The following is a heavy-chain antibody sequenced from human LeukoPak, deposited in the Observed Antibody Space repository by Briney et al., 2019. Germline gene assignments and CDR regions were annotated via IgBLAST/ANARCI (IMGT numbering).Heavy chain of an antibody. Sequence: SETLSLTCSVSGGSVNNYYWNWIRQPPGKGLDWIGYIYYGGSTNYNPSLKSRVTISVGTSKNQFSLRLRSVTAADTAVYYCARGTIGSYTYWGQGTLVTVSS. CDR3: ARGTIGSYTY. CDR1: GGSVNNYY. CDR2: IYYGGST. V-gene: IGHV4-59*02. D-gene: IGHD3-10*01. J-gene: IGHJ4*02.